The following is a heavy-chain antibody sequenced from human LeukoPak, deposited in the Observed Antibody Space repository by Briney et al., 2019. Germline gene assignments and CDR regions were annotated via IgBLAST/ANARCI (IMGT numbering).Heavy chain of an antibody. V-gene: IGHV3-30*03. CDR3: ARAGYSYGYSFDY. Sequence: GGSLRLSCAASGFTFSSYSMNWVRQAPGKGLEWVAVISYDGSNKYYADSVKGRFTISRDNSKNTLYLQMNSLRAEDTAVYYCARAGYSYGYSFDYWGQGTLVTVSS. J-gene: IGHJ4*02. CDR1: GFTFSSYS. CDR2: ISYDGSNK. D-gene: IGHD5-18*01.